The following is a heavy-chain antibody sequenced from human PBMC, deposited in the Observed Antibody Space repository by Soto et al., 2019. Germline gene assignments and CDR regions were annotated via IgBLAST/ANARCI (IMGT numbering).Heavy chain of an antibody. D-gene: IGHD1-1*01. V-gene: IGHV3-9*01. J-gene: IGHJ5*02. CDR3: VQGRYPTMATPLDH. CDR1: GFTFDNCA. Sequence: EVQLVESGGGLVQPGRSLRLSCSASGFTFDNCAMHWVRQAPGKGLEWVSGISWDSTTVGYADSVKGRLTISRDDAKNSLYLQMNSLRREDTALYYCVQGRYPTMATPLDHWGQGTLVTVSS. CDR2: ISWDSTTV.